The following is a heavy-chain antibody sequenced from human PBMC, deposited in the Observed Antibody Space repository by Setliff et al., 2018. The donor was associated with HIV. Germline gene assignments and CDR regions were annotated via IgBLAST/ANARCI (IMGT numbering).Heavy chain of an antibody. Sequence: GASVKVSCKASGYSFTFYSMHWVRQAPGHGLEWMGIINPSGGSTTYSQKFQGRVIMTRDTSTSTVYMELSSLRSEDTAVYYCAVAYSYGSDDAFDVWGQGTMVTVSS. CDR2: INPSGGST. V-gene: IGHV1-46*01. J-gene: IGHJ3*01. D-gene: IGHD5-18*01. CDR3: AVAYSYGSDDAFDV. CDR1: GYSFTFYS.